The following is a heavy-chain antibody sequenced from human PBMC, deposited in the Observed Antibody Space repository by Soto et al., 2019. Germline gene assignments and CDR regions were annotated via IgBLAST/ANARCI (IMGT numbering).Heavy chain of an antibody. V-gene: IGHV3-21*01. J-gene: IGHJ4*02. CDR1: GFTFTNST. CDR2: ITSSSSYI. D-gene: IGHD6-19*01. CDR3: ARVRSGWCDY. Sequence: EVQLVESGGGLVKPGGSLRLSCATSGFTFTNSTMNWVRQAPGEGLEWVSSITSSSSYIYYADSVKGRFTISRDNAKNSLYLQMNSLRAEDTAVYYGARVRSGWCDYWGQGPLVTVSS.